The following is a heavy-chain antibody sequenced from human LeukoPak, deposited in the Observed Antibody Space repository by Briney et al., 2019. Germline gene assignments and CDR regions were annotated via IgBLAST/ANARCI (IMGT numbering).Heavy chain of an antibody. CDR1: GFTFATYS. V-gene: IGHV3-30*04. Sequence: GGSLRLSCTASGFTFATYSLHWVRQAPGKGLEWVAIISHDGSEKNYADSVKGRFTISRDNSKDTLYLQMDVLRADDTALYFCVRGRGVTAAGRFEYWGQGTLVTVSS. CDR3: VRGRGVTAAGRFEY. CDR2: ISHDGSEK. D-gene: IGHD6-13*01. J-gene: IGHJ4*02.